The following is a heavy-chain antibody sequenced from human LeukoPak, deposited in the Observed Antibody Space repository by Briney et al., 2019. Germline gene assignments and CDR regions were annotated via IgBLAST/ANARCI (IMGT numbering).Heavy chain of an antibody. CDR1: GFTFSNAW. J-gene: IGHJ4*02. CDR3: ARTSYSSGWSPFDY. D-gene: IGHD6-19*01. Sequence: GGSLRLSCAASGFTFSNAWMSWIRQAPGKGLEWVAVISYDGRNNYYADSVKGRFTISRDNSKNTLYLQMNSLRAEDTAVFYCARTSYSSGWSPFDYWGQGTLVSVSS. V-gene: IGHV3-30*03. CDR2: ISYDGRNN.